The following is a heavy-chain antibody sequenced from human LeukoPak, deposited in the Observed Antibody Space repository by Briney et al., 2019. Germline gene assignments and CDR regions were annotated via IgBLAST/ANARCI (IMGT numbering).Heavy chain of an antibody. J-gene: IGHJ4*02. V-gene: IGHV3-66*01. CDR2: IYSGGST. CDR3: AREGMYSSSSGPPVY. CDR1: GASISRSDYF. D-gene: IGHD6-6*01. Sequence: ETLSLTCTVSGASISRSDYFWGWIRQPPGKGLEWVSVIYSGGSTYYADSVKGRFTISRDNSKNTLYLQMNSLRAEDTAVYYCAREGMYSSSSGPPVYWGQGTLVTVSS.